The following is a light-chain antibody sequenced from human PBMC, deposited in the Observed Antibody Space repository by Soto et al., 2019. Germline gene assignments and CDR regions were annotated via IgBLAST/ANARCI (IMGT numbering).Light chain of an antibody. Sequence: DIQMTQSPSSLSASVGDRVTLTCRASQSISSYLNWYQLKPGRPPKLLIYFTSSLQAGVPSRVSSAGSETDFTLTITDLQPEDFTSYFCLQTDSVPYTFGQGA. CDR3: LQTDSVPYT. CDR1: QSISSY. J-gene: IGKJ2*01. CDR2: FTS. V-gene: IGKV1-39*01.